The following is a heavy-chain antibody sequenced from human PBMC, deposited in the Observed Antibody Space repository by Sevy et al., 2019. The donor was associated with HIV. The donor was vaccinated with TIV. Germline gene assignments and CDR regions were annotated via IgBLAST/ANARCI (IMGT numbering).Heavy chain of an antibody. D-gene: IGHD5-12*01. J-gene: IGHJ3*01. CDR2: ITWNGDNI. V-gene: IGHV3-20*04. CDR3: ARDRRGYFHKSGYLISDAFDV. Sequence: GGSLRLSCEASGFSFDDYTMNWVRQAPGKGLEWVSGITWNGDNIGYAESVKGRFTVSRNNDKKSLYLQMDSLRAEDTAVYYCARDRRGYFHKSGYLISDAFDVWGQGTMVTVSS. CDR1: GFSFDDYT.